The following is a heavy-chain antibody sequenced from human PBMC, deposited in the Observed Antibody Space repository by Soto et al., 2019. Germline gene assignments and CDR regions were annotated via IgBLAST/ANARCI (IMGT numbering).Heavy chain of an antibody. Sequence: SETLSLTCAVSSGSISSSNWWSWVRQPPGKGLEWIGEIYHSGSTNYNPSLKSRVTISVDKSKNQFSLKLSSVTAADTAVYYCARDHSTVTAYFDYWGQGTLVTVSS. D-gene: IGHD4-17*01. CDR2: IYHSGST. V-gene: IGHV4-4*02. J-gene: IGHJ4*02. CDR3: ARDHSTVTAYFDY. CDR1: SGSISSSNW.